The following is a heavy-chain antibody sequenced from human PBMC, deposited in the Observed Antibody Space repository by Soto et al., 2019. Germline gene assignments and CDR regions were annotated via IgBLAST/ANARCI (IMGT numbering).Heavy chain of an antibody. CDR2: ISAHNGNT. CDR3: ARGRDGDY. D-gene: IGHD6-6*01. Sequence: QVHLVQSGAEVKKPGASVKVSCKGSGYALTTYGITWVRQASGQGLEWMGWISAHNGNTNYAQKLQGRVTVTRDTSTSTAYMELRSLRSNDTDVYYCARGRDGDYWGQGALVTVSS. V-gene: IGHV1-18*01. J-gene: IGHJ4*02. CDR1: GYALTTYG.